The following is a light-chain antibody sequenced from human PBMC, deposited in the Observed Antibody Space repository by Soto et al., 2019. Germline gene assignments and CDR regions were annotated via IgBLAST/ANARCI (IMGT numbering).Light chain of an antibody. Sequence: EIVLTQSPGTLSLSPGERATLSCRASQSFRSSYLAWYQQTPGQATRLLIYGASSRATGIPDRFSGSGSGTDFTLTISSLEPEDFAVYYCQQRSNWPPENTFGQGTRLEI. CDR3: QQRSNWPPENT. CDR2: GAS. J-gene: IGKJ5*01. CDR1: QSFRSSY. V-gene: IGKV3D-20*02.